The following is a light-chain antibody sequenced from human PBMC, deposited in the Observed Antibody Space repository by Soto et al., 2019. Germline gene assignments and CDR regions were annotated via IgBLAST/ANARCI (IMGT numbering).Light chain of an antibody. J-gene: IGKJ1*01. CDR2: DAS. V-gene: IGKV3-11*01. CDR3: QQRRNPRT. CDR1: QSVSYF. Sequence: DIVFSQSPATLSLSPGERATLSCRDSQSVSYFLAWYQQKPGQAPRLLIYDASNRATGIPARFSGSGSGTDFTLTISSLAPEDFAVYYCQQRRNPRTFGQGTKVDIK.